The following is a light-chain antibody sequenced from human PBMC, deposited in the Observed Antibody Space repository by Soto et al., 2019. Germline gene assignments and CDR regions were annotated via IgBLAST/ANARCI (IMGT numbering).Light chain of an antibody. CDR1: QSVLYSSNNENY. CDR2: WAS. CDR3: QQYYTTPLT. V-gene: IGKV4-1*01. J-gene: IGKJ4*01. Sequence: DIVMTQSPDSLSVSLGERATIKCKSSQSVLYSSNNENYLGWYQQKPGQHPKLLIYWASTRESGVPDRFSGSGSGTDFTLTISSLQAEDVALYYCQQYYTTPLTFGGGTKVEIK.